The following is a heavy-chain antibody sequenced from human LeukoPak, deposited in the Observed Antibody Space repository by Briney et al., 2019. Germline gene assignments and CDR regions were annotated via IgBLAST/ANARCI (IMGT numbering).Heavy chain of an antibody. CDR1: GGSISSGGYY. D-gene: IGHD1-26*01. Sequence: SETLSLTCTVSGGSISSGGYYWSWIRQHPGKGLEWIGYIYYSGSTYYNPSLKSRVTISVDTSKNQFSLKLSSVTAADTAVYYCARVSEWELPDVSDYWGQGTLVTVSS. CDR3: ARVSEWELPDVSDY. V-gene: IGHV4-31*03. J-gene: IGHJ4*02. CDR2: IYYSGST.